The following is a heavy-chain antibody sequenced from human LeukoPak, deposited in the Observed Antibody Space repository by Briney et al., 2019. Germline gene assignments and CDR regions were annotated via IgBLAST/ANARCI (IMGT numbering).Heavy chain of an antibody. J-gene: IGHJ6*03. V-gene: IGHV5-51*01. CDR2: IYPGDSDT. D-gene: IGHD4/OR15-4a*01. CDR3: ARGFYGGYYYYYYMDV. CDR1: GYSFTSYW. Sequence: GESLQISCKGSGYSFTSYWIGWVRQMPGKGLEWMGIIYPGDSDTRYSPSFQGQVTISADRSISTAYLQWSSLKASDTAMYYCARGFYGGYYYYYYMDVWGKGTTVTVSS.